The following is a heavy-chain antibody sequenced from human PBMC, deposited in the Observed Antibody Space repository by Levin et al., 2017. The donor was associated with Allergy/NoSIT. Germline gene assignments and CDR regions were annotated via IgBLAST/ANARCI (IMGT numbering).Heavy chain of an antibody. CDR1: GGSFSGYY. Sequence: SQTLSLTCAVYGGSFSGYYWSWIRQPPGKGLEWIGEINHSGSTNYNPSLKSRVTISVDTSKNQFSLKLSSVTAADTAVYYCARGRARVYYGSGSYYKRDPPHLYYYMDVWGKGTTVTVSS. CDR3: ARGRARVYYGSGSYYKRDPPHLYYYMDV. CDR2: INHSGST. J-gene: IGHJ6*03. D-gene: IGHD3-10*01. V-gene: IGHV4-34*01.